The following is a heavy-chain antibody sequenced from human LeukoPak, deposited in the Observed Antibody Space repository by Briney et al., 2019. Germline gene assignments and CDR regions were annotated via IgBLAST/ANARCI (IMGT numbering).Heavy chain of an antibody. CDR2: INGDGSTT. Sequence: TGGSLRLSCAASGFTFSSNWMHWVRQAPGKGLVWVSRINGDGSTTNYADSVKGRFTISRDNAKNTLYLQMNSLRAEDTAVYYCVRDLGGRSGHWGQGTLVTVSS. CDR3: VRDLGGRSGH. CDR1: GFTFSSNW. D-gene: IGHD1-26*01. J-gene: IGHJ4*02. V-gene: IGHV3-74*01.